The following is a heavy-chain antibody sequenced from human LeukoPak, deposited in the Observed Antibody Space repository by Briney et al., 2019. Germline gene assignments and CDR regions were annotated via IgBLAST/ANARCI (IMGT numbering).Heavy chain of an antibody. D-gene: IGHD3-22*01. Sequence: GGALRLSCAVSGFTFSSRGMQWVRQAPGKGLEWVAFISFAETNQYYADSVKGRFTISRDNSHNTLYLQMNSLRAEDTAVYYCARDSDEFFSNWLFPDYWGQGSLVIVSS. J-gene: IGHJ4*02. CDR3: ARDSDEFFSNWLFPDY. CDR2: ISFAETNQ. V-gene: IGHV3-30*03. CDR1: GFTFSSRG.